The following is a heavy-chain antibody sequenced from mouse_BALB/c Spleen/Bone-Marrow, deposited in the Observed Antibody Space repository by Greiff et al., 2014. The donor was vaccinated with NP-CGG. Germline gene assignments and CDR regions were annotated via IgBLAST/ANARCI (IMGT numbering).Heavy chain of an antibody. D-gene: IGHD4-1*01. CDR2: INPGSGGT. V-gene: IGHV1-54*01. CDR3: ARNANWLFAY. CDR1: GYAFTNYL. Sequence: VQRVESGAELVRPGTSVKVSCKASGYAFTNYLIEWAKQRPGQGLEWIGVINPGSGGTNYNEKFKGKATLTADKSSSTAYMQLSSLTSDDSAVYFCARNANWLFAYWGQGTLVTVSA. J-gene: IGHJ3*01.